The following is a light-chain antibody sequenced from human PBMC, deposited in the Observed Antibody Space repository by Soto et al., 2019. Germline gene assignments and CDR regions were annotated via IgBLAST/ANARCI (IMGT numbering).Light chain of an antibody. Sequence: EIVLTQSPATLSLSPGERATLPCRASQSVSSYLAWYQQKPGQAPRLLISDASNRATGIPARFSGSGSGTDFPLTVSSLEPEDFAVYYCQQRRDWPLTFGGGTKVEI. J-gene: IGKJ4*01. CDR3: QQRRDWPLT. V-gene: IGKV3-11*01. CDR2: DAS. CDR1: QSVSSY.